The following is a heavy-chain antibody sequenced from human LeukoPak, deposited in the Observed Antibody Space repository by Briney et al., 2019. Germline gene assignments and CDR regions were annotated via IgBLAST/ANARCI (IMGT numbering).Heavy chain of an antibody. CDR2: IYTSGST. V-gene: IGHV4-61*02. D-gene: IGHD3-10*01. Sequence: SETLSLTCTVSGGSISSESYYWSWIRQPAGKGLEWIGRIYTSGSTNYNPSLKSRVTISVDTSKNQFSLKLSSVTAADTAVYYCARITMVRGAGKNYYYYYMDVWGKGTTVTISS. CDR3: ARITMVRGAGKNYYYYYMDV. J-gene: IGHJ6*03. CDR1: GGSISSESYY.